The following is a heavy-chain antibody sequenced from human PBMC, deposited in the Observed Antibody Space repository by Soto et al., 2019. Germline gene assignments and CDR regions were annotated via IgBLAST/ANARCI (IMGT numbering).Heavy chain of an antibody. CDR1: GYTFTSYY. V-gene: IGHV1-46*03. Sequence: ASVKVSCKASGYTFTSYYMHWVRQAPGQGLEWMGIINPSGGSTSYAQKFQGRVTMTRDTSTSTVYMELSSLRSEDTAVYYCARDPGVAAVLYYFDYWGQGTLVTVSS. CDR2: INPSGGST. J-gene: IGHJ4*02. D-gene: IGHD2-15*01. CDR3: ARDPGVAAVLYYFDY.